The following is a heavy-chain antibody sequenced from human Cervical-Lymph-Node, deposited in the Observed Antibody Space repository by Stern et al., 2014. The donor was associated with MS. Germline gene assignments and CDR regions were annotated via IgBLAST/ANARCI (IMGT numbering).Heavy chain of an antibody. J-gene: IGHJ5*02. Sequence: VQLVESGGGLVKPGGSLRLSCAASGFTFSDYYMTWIRQAPGKGLEWVSYISNSGSSAFYADSVKGRFTISRDNAKNSFYLQMNSLRVEDTAVYFCARDIGISGNWFDPWGQGTLGTVAS. CDR3: ARDIGISGNWFDP. CDR1: GFTFSDYY. V-gene: IGHV3-11*01. CDR2: ISNSGSSA. D-gene: IGHD3-10*01.